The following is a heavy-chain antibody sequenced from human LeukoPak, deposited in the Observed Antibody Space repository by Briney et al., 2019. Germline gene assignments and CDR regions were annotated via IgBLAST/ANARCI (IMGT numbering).Heavy chain of an antibody. J-gene: IGHJ4*02. CDR2: ILYDGSDK. CDR1: GFTFSSHA. CDR3: VRGDSTSCYSAGDY. D-gene: IGHD2-2*01. V-gene: IGHV3-30*04. Sequence: GGSLRLSCAASGFTFSSHAMHWVRQAPGKGLEWLAVILYDGSDKYYADSVNGRFTISRDNSKDTLNLQMNSLRGEDTAVYYCVRGDSTSCYSAGDYWGQGTLVTVSS.